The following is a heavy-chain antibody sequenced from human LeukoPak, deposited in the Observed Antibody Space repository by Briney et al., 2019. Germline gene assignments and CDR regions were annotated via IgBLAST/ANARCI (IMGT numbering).Heavy chain of an antibody. D-gene: IGHD2-2*01. V-gene: IGHV1-46*01. J-gene: IGHJ5*02. CDR2: INPSGGST. CDR3: ARDSPRYCSSTSCAPLSNWFDP. CDR1: GYTFTSYY. Sequence: ASVKVSCKASGYTFTSYYMHWVRQAPGQGLEWMGIINPSGGSTSYAQKFQGRVTMTRDMSTSTVYMELSSLRSEDTAVYYCARDSPRYCSSTSCAPLSNWFDPWGQGTLVTVSS.